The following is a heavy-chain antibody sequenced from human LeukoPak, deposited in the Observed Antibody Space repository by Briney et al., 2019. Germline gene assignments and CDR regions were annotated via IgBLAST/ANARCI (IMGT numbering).Heavy chain of an antibody. CDR3: TTGTWIQLWLADY. J-gene: IGHJ4*02. CDR2: IKGKTDGGTT. Sequence: GGSLILSCAASGFTFSNACMSWVRQAPGKGLEWVGHIKGKTDGGTTDYAAPVQGRFTISRDDSKNTLFLQMNSLKTEDTAVYYCTTGTWIQLWLADYWGQGTLVTVSS. D-gene: IGHD5-18*01. CDR1: GFTFSNAC. V-gene: IGHV3-15*01.